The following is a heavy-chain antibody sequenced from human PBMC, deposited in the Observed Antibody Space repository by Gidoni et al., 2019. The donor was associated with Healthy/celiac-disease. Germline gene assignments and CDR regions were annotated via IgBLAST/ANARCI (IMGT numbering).Heavy chain of an antibody. D-gene: IGHD2-2*02. CDR2: IYWDDGK. CDR3: AKYLAGSHFDS. CDR1: GFSFSPNGVG. J-gene: IGHJ4*02. Sequence: QITLKESGPTLVKPTQTLPLTCTFSGFSFSPNGVGVGWLRQPPGKALEWLALIYWDDGKRFSPSLKSRLSITKDTSKNQVVLTMTNVDPVDTATYYCAKYLAGSHFDSWGQGTLVTVSS. V-gene: IGHV2-5*02.